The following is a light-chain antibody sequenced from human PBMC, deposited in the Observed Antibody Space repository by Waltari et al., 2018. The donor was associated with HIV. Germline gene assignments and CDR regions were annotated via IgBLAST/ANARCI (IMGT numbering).Light chain of an antibody. CDR3: QVWDSSTGVV. CDR2: RDS. Sequence: SDELTQSLSVSVALGQTARITRRGKTIGSKHANWYQQKPGQAPVLVIYRDSNRPSGIPERFSGSNSGNTATLTISRAQAGDEADYYCQVWDSSTGVVFGGGTKLTVL. CDR1: TIGSKH. J-gene: IGLJ2*01. V-gene: IGLV3-9*01.